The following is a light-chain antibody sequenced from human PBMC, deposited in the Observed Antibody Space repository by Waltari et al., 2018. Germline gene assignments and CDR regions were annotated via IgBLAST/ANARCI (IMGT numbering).Light chain of an antibody. CDR1: SSALGSYNL. J-gene: IGLJ2*01. CDR3: CSYAGSSTFDVV. CDR2: EGS. Sequence: QSALTQPASVSGSPGPSITISCTGTSSALGSYNLVSWYQQHPGKAPKLMIYEGSKRPSGVSNRFSGSKSGNTASLTISGLQAEDEADYYCCSYAGSSTFDVVFGGGTKLTVL. V-gene: IGLV2-23*03.